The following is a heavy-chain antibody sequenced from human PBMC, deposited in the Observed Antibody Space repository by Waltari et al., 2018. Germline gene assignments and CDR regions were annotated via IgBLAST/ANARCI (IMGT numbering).Heavy chain of an antibody. CDR1: GFTSVPHA. CDR2: MSVSDAT. J-gene: IGHJ1*01. Sequence: EVQLLESGGGLVQPWGSLTLSCHAFGFTSVPHAINWVRQAPGKGLEWVSSMSVSDATYYADSVKGRFTISRDYSDNTVYLQMDSLRADDTAVYFCAKPFYNWDDPLHSWGQGTPVTVSS. V-gene: IGHV3-23*01. CDR3: AKPFYNWDDPLHS. D-gene: IGHD1-20*01.